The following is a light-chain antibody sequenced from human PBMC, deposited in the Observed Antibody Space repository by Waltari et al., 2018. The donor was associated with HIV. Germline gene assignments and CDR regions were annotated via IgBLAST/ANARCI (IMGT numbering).Light chain of an antibody. CDR3: QQSYSTLFT. V-gene: IGKV1-39*01. CDR1: QSISSY. CDR2: AAS. J-gene: IGKJ3*01. Sequence: IQMTKPPSSLSASVGARVTITCRASQSISSYLNWYQQKPGKAPKLLIYAASSLQSGVPSRFSGSGSGTDFTLTISSLQPEDFATYYCQQSYSTLFTFGPGTKVDIK.